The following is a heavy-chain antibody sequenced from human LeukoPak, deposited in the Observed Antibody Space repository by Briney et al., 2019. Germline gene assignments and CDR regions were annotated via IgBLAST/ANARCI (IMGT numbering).Heavy chain of an antibody. CDR3: ARVRNYYMDV. CDR1: GGSVSDYY. J-gene: IGHJ6*03. Sequence: SETLSLTCTISGGSVSDYYWSWIRQSPGKGLEWIGYIYHTGSTSYSPSLKSRVTISEDTSQNQFSLKLSSVTAADTAVYYCARVRNYYMDVWGKGTTVTVSS. V-gene: IGHV4-59*02. CDR2: IYHTGST.